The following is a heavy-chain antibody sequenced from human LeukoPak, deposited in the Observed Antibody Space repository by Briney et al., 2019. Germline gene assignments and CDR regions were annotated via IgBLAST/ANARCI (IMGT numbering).Heavy chain of an antibody. Sequence: PSETLSLTCAVSGYSISSGYYWGWIRQPPGKGLEWIGSIYHSGSTYYNPSLKSRVTISVDTSKNQFSLKLSSVTAADTALYYCARQPGGTAAFDIWAQGTMVTVSA. CDR2: IYHSGST. J-gene: IGHJ3*02. CDR3: ARQPGGTAAFDI. D-gene: IGHD6-13*01. CDR1: GYSISSGYY. V-gene: IGHV4-38-2*01.